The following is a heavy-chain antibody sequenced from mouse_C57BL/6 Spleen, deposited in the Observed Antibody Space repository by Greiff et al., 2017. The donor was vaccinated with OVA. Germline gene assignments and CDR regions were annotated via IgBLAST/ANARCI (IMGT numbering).Heavy chain of an antibody. D-gene: IGHD2-4*01. CDR2: IDPSDSYT. J-gene: IGHJ1*03. CDR3: ARSRGYYDYGGYFDV. Sequence: QVQLQQPGAELVKPGASVKLSCKASGYTFTSYWMQWVKQRPGQGLEWIGEIDPSDSYTTYNQKFKGKATLTVDTSSSTAYMQLSSLTSEDSAVYYCARSRGYYDYGGYFDVWGTGTTVTVSS. V-gene: IGHV1-50*01. CDR1: GYTFTSYW.